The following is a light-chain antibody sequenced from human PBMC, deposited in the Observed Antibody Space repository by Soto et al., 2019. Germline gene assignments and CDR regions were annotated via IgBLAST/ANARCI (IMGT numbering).Light chain of an antibody. J-gene: IGLJ3*02. CDR3: TSYTSSSTWV. V-gene: IGLV2-14*01. CDR1: SSDIGGYTY. Sequence: QSALTQPASVSGSPGQSITISCTGTSSDIGGYTYVSWYQQHPGKAPKLMIYEVSNRPSGISNRFSGSKSGNTASLTISGLQAEDESDYYCTSYTSSSTWVFGGGTKVTVL. CDR2: EVS.